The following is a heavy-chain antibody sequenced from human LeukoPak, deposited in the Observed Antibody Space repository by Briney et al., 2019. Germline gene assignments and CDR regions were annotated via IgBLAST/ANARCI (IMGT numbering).Heavy chain of an antibody. J-gene: IGHJ4*02. CDR2: INSDGSST. D-gene: IGHD4-23*01. CDR3: AKKMGNSLYYSFDY. Sequence: PGGSLRLSCAASGFTFSGYWMYWVRQAPGKGLVWVSLINSDGSSTNYADSVKGRFTISRDNAKNTLYLQVNSLRAEDTAVYYCAKKMGNSLYYSFDYWGQGTLVTVSS. CDR1: GFTFSGYW. V-gene: IGHV3-74*01.